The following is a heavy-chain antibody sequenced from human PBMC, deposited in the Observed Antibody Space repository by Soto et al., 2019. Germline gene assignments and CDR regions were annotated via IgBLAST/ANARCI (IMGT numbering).Heavy chain of an antibody. J-gene: IGHJ6*03. CDR3: ARLGATTRERYYYYYYYMDV. CDR2: IYYSGST. Sequence: SETLSLTCTVSGGSLSSYYWSWIRQPPGKRLEWIGYIYYSGSTNYNPSLKSRVTISVDTSKNQFSLKLSSVTAADTAVYYCARLGATTRERYYYYYYYMDVWGKGTTVTVSS. CDR1: GGSLSSYY. D-gene: IGHD5-12*01. V-gene: IGHV4-59*08.